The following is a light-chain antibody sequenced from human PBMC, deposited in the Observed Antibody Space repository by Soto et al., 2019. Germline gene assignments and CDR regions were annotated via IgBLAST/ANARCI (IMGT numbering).Light chain of an antibody. CDR1: QSVSSSY. V-gene: IGKV3-20*01. J-gene: IGKJ5*01. CDR2: AAS. Sequence: DIVLTQSPGTLSLSPGERATLSCRASQSVSSSYLAWYQQKPGQAPRLLIYAASSRATGIPDRFSGSGSGSDFALTISILEPEAFGVYDCQQYRRSPCITFGQGTRLDIK. CDR3: QQYRRSPCIT.